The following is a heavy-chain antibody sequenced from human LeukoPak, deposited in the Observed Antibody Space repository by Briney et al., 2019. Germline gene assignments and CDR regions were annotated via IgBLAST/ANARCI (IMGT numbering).Heavy chain of an antibody. CDR1: GFTFGKYW. CDR2: IELDGSEK. Sequence: GGSLRLSCVASGFTFGKYWMSWVRQAPGKGLEWVANIELDGSEKNYVDSVKGRFTISRDNTKNSLYLQMNSLRAEDTAVFYCARDQYDTWSRRGNFDSWGQGTLVIVSS. CDR3: ARDQYDTWSRRGNFDS. V-gene: IGHV3-7*03. D-gene: IGHD3-3*01. J-gene: IGHJ4*02.